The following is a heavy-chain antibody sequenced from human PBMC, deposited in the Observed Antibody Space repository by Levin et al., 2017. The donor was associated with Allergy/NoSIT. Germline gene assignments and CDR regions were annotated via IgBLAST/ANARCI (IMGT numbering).Heavy chain of an antibody. CDR2: IIPIFGTA. J-gene: IGHJ5*02. CDR1: GGTFSSYA. CDR3: ARVGVHCSGGSCYGWFDP. V-gene: IGHV1-69*01. D-gene: IGHD2-15*01. Sequence: KISCKASGGTFSSYAISWVRQAPGQGLEWMGGIIPIFGTANYAQKFQGRVTITADESTSTAYMELSSLRSEDTAVYYCARVGVHCSGGSCYGWFDPWGQGTLVTVSS.